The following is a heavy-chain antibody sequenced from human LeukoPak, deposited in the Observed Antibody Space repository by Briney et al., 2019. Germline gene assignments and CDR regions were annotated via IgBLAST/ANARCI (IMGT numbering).Heavy chain of an antibody. CDR3: ARIDCSGGSCSSFDY. V-gene: IGHV4-34*01. D-gene: IGHD2-15*01. J-gene: IGHJ4*02. CDR2: INHSGST. Sequence: TLSLSCAVYGGSFSGYYWSWIRQPPGKGLEWVGEINHSGSTNYNPSLKRRVTIAVDTSNNQFSLKVSCVTAADTAVYYCARIDCSGGSCSSFDYWGQGTLVTVPS. CDR1: GGSFSGYY.